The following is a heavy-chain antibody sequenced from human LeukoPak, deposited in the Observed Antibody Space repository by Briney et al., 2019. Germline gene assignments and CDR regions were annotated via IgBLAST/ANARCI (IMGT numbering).Heavy chain of an antibody. Sequence: GGSLRLSCAASGFTVSSNYMSWVRQAPGKGLEWVSVIYSGGSTYYADSVKGRFTISRDNSKNTLYLQMNSLRAEDTAVYHCARYSSEWPGAYYYGMDVWGQGTTVTVSS. D-gene: IGHD3-22*01. J-gene: IGHJ6*02. CDR1: GFTVSSNY. V-gene: IGHV3-53*01. CDR3: ARYSSEWPGAYYYGMDV. CDR2: IYSGGST.